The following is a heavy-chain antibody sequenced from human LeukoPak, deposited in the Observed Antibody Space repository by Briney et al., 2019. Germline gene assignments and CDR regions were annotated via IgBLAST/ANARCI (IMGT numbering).Heavy chain of an antibody. V-gene: IGHV3-23*01. CDR2: ISGSGGSP. Sequence: SGGSLRLSCAASGFIFSSYAMNWVRQAPGKGLEWVSAISGSGGSPYYADSVKGRFTISRDNSKNTLFLQMNSLRAEDTAVYYCAKGYTVTTTLVDYWGQGTLVTVSS. CDR3: AKGYTVTTTLVDY. CDR1: GFIFSSYA. J-gene: IGHJ4*02. D-gene: IGHD4-17*01.